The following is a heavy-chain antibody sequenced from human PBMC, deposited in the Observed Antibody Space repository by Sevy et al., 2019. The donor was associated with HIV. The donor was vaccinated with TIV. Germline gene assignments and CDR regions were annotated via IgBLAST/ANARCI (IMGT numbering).Heavy chain of an antibody. Sequence: GGSLRLSCAASGFTFSSYGMHWVRQAPGKGLELVAVISYDGSNKYYADSVKGRFTISRDNSKNTLYLQMNSLRAEDTAVYYCAKGRITMVRGLYYGMDVWGQGTTVTVSS. CDR2: ISYDGSNK. J-gene: IGHJ6*02. CDR1: GFTFSSYG. D-gene: IGHD3-10*01. CDR3: AKGRITMVRGLYYGMDV. V-gene: IGHV3-30*18.